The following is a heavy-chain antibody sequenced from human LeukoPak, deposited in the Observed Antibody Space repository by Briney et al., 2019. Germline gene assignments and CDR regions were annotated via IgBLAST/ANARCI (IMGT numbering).Heavy chain of an antibody. CDR3: ARGVEMATNFDY. J-gene: IGHJ4*02. Sequence: SETLSLTCTVSGGSVSSYYWSWIRQPPGKGLEWIGYIYYSGSTSYNPSLKSRVTISVDTSKNQFSLKLSSVTAADTAVYYCARGVEMATNFDYWGQGTLVTVSS. CDR2: IYYSGST. V-gene: IGHV4-59*02. CDR1: GGSVSSYY. D-gene: IGHD5-24*01.